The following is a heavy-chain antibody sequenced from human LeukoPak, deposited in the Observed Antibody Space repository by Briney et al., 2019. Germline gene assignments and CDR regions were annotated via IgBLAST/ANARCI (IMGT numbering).Heavy chain of an antibody. J-gene: IGHJ5*02. V-gene: IGHV1-2*02. Sequence: GASVKVSCKASGYTFTGYYMHWVRQAPGQGLEWMGWINPNSGGTNYAQKFQGRVTMTRDTSISTAYMELSRLRSDDTAVYYCARDHTGASPVCWFDPWGQETLVTVSS. CDR3: ARDHTGASPVCWFDP. CDR1: GYTFTGYY. D-gene: IGHD2-8*01. CDR2: INPNSGGT.